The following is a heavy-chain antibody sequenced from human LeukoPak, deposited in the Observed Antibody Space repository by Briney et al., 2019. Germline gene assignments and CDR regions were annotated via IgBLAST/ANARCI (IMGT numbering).Heavy chain of an antibody. CDR3: ARHRLPGYSSSWYYFDY. Sequence: SETLSLTCTVSGGSISSYYWSWIRQPPGKGLEWIGYIYYSGSTNYNPSLKSRVTISVDTSKNQFSLKLSSVTAADTAVYYCARHRLPGYSSSWYYFDYWGQGTLVTVSS. V-gene: IGHV4-59*08. CDR1: GGSISSYY. D-gene: IGHD6-13*01. J-gene: IGHJ4*02. CDR2: IYYSGST.